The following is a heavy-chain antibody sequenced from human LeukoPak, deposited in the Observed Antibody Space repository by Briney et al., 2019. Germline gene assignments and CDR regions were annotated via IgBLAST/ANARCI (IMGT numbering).Heavy chain of an antibody. Sequence: SETLSLTCTVSGASISSYYWSWIRQPPGKGLEWIGYISDSGSTNYNPSLKSRVTISVDTSKKQFSLKLNSVTAADTAVYHCASLPPGHILIGYYGLDHWGRGTQFTVSS. V-gene: IGHV4-4*09. CDR3: ASLPPGHILIGYYGLDH. J-gene: IGHJ4*01. CDR2: ISDSGST. CDR1: GASISSYY. D-gene: IGHD3-9*01.